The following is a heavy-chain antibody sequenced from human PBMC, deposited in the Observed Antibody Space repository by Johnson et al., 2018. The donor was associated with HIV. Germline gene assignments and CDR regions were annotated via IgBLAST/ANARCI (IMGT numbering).Heavy chain of an antibody. CDR1: GFTFSRFW. V-gene: IGHV3-7*01. D-gene: IGHD3-3*02. CDR2: INVDGSER. Sequence: EVQLVESGGGSVQPGGSLRLSCAASGFTFSRFWMTWVRQAPGKGLEWVANINVDGSERYYVDSVKGRFTISRDNVNNSVFLLLNSLRVEDTAVYFCARSHRIFPKNAFDIWGQGTMVSVSS. J-gene: IGHJ3*02. CDR3: ARSHRIFPKNAFDI.